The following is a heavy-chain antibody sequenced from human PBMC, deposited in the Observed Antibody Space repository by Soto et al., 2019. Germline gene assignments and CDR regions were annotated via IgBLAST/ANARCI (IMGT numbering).Heavy chain of an antibody. CDR1: GYRLTSYW. D-gene: IGHD6-19*01. CDR3: AKYIAVDGRWGFDY. J-gene: IGHJ4*02. V-gene: IGHV5-10-1*01. CDR2: IDPSDSYT. Sequence: GESLKISCKGSGYRLTSYWIIWVRQMPGKGLEWMGRIDPSDSYTNYGPSFQGHVTISADKSISTAYLQWSSLKASDTAMYYCAKYIAVDGRWGFDYWGRGTLVIVSS.